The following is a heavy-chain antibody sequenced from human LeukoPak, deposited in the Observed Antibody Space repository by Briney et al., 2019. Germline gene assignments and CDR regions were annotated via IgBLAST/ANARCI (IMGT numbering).Heavy chain of an antibody. V-gene: IGHV3-74*01. CDR1: GFTFSNYW. CDR3: AELGITMIGGV. CDR2: MNSDGRTT. J-gene: IGHJ6*04. Sequence: GGSLRLSCAASGFTFSNYWMHWVRQAPGKGLVWVSRMNSDGRTTTYADSVKGRFTISRDNAKNTLYLQMNSLRAEDTAVYYCAELGITMIGGVWGKGTTVTISS. D-gene: IGHD3-10*02.